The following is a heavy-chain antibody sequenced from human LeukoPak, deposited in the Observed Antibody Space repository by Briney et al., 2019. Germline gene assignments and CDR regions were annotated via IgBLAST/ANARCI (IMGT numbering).Heavy chain of an antibody. J-gene: IGHJ4*02. Sequence: ASVPVSCKASGYTFTNYGISWMRQAPGQGLEWMGWIATYKGYTNSAQQFQGRVTMTTDTSTRTAYMELRSLRSDDAAVYYCARLSGSWYIFDYWGQGTLVTVSA. CDR3: ARLSGSWYIFDY. CDR2: IATYKGYT. CDR1: GYTFTNYG. D-gene: IGHD1-26*01. V-gene: IGHV1-18*01.